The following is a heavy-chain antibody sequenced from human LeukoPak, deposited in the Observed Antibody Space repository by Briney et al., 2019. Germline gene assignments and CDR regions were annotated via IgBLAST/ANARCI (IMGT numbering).Heavy chain of an antibody. CDR3: ARAGRAARPGFDY. CDR2: IYYSGST. D-gene: IGHD6-6*01. V-gene: IGHV4-39*07. Sequence: KPSETLSLTCTVSGGSISSSSYYWGWIRQPPGKGLEWIGSIYYSGSTCYNPSLKSRVTISVDTSKNQFSLKLSSVTAADTAVYYCARAGRAARPGFDYWGQGTLVTVSS. J-gene: IGHJ4*02. CDR1: GGSISSSSYY.